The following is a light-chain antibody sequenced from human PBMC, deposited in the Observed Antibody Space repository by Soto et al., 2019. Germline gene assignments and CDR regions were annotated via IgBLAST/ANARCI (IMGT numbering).Light chain of an antibody. CDR3: QQYNCYPWT. J-gene: IGKJ1*01. Sequence: DIRMTQSPSTLSASVGDRVTITCRASQSISSWLAWYQQKPGKAPKLLIYDASSLESGVTSRFSGSGSGSGFTLTISSLQPDDCATDYCQQYNCYPWTFGQGTKVEIK. CDR1: QSISSW. CDR2: DAS. V-gene: IGKV1-5*01.